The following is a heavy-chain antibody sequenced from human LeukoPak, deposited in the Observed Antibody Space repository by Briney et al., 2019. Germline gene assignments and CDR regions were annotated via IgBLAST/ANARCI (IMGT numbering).Heavy chain of an antibody. D-gene: IGHD2-15*01. Sequence: ASVKVSCKASGYTFTRNFMHWVRQAPGHGLEWMGVFNPSGGSATYSQNSQGRVTMTRDTSTSTVYVEMSSLRSEDTAVYYCARESCSGGSCYYFDYWGQGTLVTVSS. V-gene: IGHV1-46*01. J-gene: IGHJ4*02. CDR1: GYTFTRNF. CDR2: FNPSGGSA. CDR3: ARESCSGGSCYYFDY.